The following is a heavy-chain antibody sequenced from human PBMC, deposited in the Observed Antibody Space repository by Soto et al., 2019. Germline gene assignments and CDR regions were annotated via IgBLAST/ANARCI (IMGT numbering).Heavy chain of an antibody. CDR1: GFTFSSYG. CDR3: AKRLRHTVTRDYYYGMDV. V-gene: IGHV3-30*18. CDR2: ISYDGSNK. J-gene: IGHJ6*02. Sequence: GGSLRLSCAASGFTFSSYGMHWVRQAPGKGLEWVAVISYDGSNKYYADSVKGRFTISRDNSKNTLYLQMNSLRAEDTAVYYCAKRLRHTVTRDYYYGMDVWGQGTTVTVSS. D-gene: IGHD4-4*01.